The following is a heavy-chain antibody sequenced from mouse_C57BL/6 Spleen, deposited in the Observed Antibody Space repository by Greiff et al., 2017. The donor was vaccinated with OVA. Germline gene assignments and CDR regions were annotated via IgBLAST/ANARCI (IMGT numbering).Heavy chain of an antibody. CDR3: ARGGPYGSSYVDWYFDV. CDR1: GYTFASYW. D-gene: IGHD1-1*01. Sequence: VQLQQPGAELVKPGASVKLSCKASGYTFASYWMQWVKQRPGQGLEWIGEIDPSDSYTNYNQKFKGKATLTVDTSSSTAYMQLSSLTSEDSAVYYCARGGPYGSSYVDWYFDVWGTGTTVTVSS. CDR2: IDPSDSYT. V-gene: IGHV1-50*01. J-gene: IGHJ1*03.